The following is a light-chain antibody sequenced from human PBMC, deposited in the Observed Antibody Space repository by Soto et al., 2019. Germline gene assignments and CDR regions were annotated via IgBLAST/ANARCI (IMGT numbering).Light chain of an antibody. CDR2: DAS. J-gene: IGKJ1*01. CDR3: QQYNSYSRT. V-gene: IGKV1-5*01. CDR1: QSISSW. Sequence: DIQMTQSPSTLSASVGDRVTITCRASQSISSWLAWYQQKPGKAPKLLIYDASRLESGGPSRFSGSGYGTEFTLTISSLQPDDLATYYCQQYNSYSRTFGQGTKVEIK.